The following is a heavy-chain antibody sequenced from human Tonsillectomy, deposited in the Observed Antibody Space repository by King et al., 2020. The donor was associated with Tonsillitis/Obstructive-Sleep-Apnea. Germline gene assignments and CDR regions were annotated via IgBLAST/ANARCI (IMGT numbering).Heavy chain of an antibody. D-gene: IGHD3-16*02. V-gene: IGHV4-34*01. J-gene: IGHJ4*02. CDR1: GGSFSGYY. Sequence: VQLQQWGAGLLKPSETLSLTCAVYGGSFSGYYWSWIRQPPGKGLEWIGEINHSGSTNYNPSLKSRVTISVDTSKNQFSLKLSPVTAADTAVYYCASVTPLDYWGQGTLVTVSS. CDR2: INHSGST. CDR3: ASVTPLDY.